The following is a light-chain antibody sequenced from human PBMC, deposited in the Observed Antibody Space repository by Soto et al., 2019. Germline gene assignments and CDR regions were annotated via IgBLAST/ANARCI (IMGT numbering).Light chain of an antibody. CDR2: END. CDR1: SSNIGSNY. Sequence: QSWVTPAPSVSAAPGQKVTISCSGSSSNIGSNYVSWYQQVPGTAPKLLIYENDNRPSGIPDRFSGSKSGTSATLGVTGLQIGDEADYFCGTWDSRLRTHVFATGTKVTVL. V-gene: IGLV1-51*02. J-gene: IGLJ1*01. CDR3: GTWDSRLRTHV.